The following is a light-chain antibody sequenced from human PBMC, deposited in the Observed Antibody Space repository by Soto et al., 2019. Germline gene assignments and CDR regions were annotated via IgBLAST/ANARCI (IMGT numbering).Light chain of an antibody. CDR1: SSNIGSNN. J-gene: IGLJ2*01. V-gene: IGLV1-44*01. CDR2: SNN. CDR3: AAWDDSLNGPI. Sequence: QSVLTQPPSASGTPGQRVTVSCAGASSNIGSNNVKWYQQFPGTAPKLLIYSNNQPPSGVPGRFSGSKSGPSASLALRGLRFGDEADYFCAAWDDSLNGPIFGGGTKLTVL.